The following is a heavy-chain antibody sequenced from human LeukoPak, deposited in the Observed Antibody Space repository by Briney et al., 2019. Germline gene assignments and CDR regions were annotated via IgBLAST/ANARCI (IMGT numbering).Heavy chain of an antibody. D-gene: IGHD2-15*01. CDR3: AKDYSNFDY. J-gene: IGHJ4*02. CDR1: GFTISSYG. CDR2: ISYDGSNK. Sequence: GGSLRLSCAASGFTISSYGMHWVRQAPGKGLEWVAVISYDGSNKYYADSVKGRFTISRDNSKNTLYLQMNSLRAEDTAVYYCAKDYSNFDYWGQGTLVTVSS. V-gene: IGHV3-30*18.